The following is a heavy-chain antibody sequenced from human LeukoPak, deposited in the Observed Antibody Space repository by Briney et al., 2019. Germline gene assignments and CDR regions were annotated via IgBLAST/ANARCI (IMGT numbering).Heavy chain of an antibody. CDR3: AKERKLLHITGTTWNWFDP. V-gene: IGHV3-30*02. CDR2: IRYDGSNK. Sequence: GGSLRLSCAASGFTFSSYGMHWVRQAPGKGLEWVAFIRYDGSNKYYADSVKGRFTISRDNSKNTLYLQMNSLRAEDTAVYYCAKERKLLHITGTTWNWFDPWGQGTLVTVSS. D-gene: IGHD1-14*01. J-gene: IGHJ5*02. CDR1: GFTFSSYG.